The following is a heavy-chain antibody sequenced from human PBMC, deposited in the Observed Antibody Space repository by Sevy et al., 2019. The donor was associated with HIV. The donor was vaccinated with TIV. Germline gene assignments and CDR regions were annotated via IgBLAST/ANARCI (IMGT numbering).Heavy chain of an antibody. J-gene: IGHJ4*02. CDR3: AKEFYRGSYLED. V-gene: IGHV3-23*01. CDR2: ISGSGGGK. Sequence: AGSLRLSCAASGFTFSSFAISWVRQAPGKGLEWVSDISGSGGGKKYADSVKGRFTVSRDNAQNTVFLQMNNLRGEDTGLYYCAKEFYRGSYLEDWGQGTLVTVSS. D-gene: IGHD3-10*01. CDR1: GFTFSSFA.